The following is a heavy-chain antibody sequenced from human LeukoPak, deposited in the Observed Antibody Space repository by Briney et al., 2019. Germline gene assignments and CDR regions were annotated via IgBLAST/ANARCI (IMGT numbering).Heavy chain of an antibody. D-gene: IGHD3-3*01. CDR1: GFTVSSNY. CDR2: IYSSGST. J-gene: IGHJ3*02. CDR3: ARVGKRITIFGVVIPNAFDI. Sequence: GGSLRLSCAASGFTVSSNYMSWVRQAPGKGLGWVSVIYSSGSTYYADSVKGRFTISRDNSKNTLYLQMNSLRAEDTAVYYCARVGKRITIFGVVIPNAFDIWGQGTMVTVSS. V-gene: IGHV3-53*01.